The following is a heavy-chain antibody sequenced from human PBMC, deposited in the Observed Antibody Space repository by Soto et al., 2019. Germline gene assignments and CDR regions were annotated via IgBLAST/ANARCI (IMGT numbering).Heavy chain of an antibody. CDR1: GFSLSTSGVG. V-gene: IGHV2-5*02. D-gene: IGHD3-22*01. Sequence: GSGPTLVNPTQTLTLTCTFSGFSLSTSGVGVGWIRQPPGKALEWLALIYWDDDKRYSPSLKSRLTITKDTSKNQVVLTMTNMDPVDTATYYCAHRDLMYYYDSSGPSAGFDYWGQGTLVTVSS. J-gene: IGHJ4*02. CDR3: AHRDLMYYYDSSGPSAGFDY. CDR2: IYWDDDK.